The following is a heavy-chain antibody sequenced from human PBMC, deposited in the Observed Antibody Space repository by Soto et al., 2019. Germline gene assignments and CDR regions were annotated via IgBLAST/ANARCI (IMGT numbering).Heavy chain of an antibody. V-gene: IGHV1-69*12. Sequence: QVQLVQSGAEVKKPGSSVKVSCKASGGTFSSYAISWVRQAPGQGLEWMGGIIPIFGTANYAQKFQGRVTITADQSTSPAYLELSSLRSEDTAVYYCARGFLRYEQLAFDYWGQGTLVTVSS. CDR1: GGTFSSYA. CDR3: ARGFLRYEQLAFDY. CDR2: IIPIFGTA. J-gene: IGHJ4*02. D-gene: IGHD6-6*01.